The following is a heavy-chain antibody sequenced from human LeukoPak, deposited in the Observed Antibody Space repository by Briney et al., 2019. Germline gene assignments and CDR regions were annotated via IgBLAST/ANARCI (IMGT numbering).Heavy chain of an antibody. CDR1: GGSISSYY. D-gene: IGHD4-17*01. Sequence: SETLSLTCTVSGGSISSYYWSWIRQPPGKGLEWIGYIYYSGSTNYNPSLKSRVTISVDTSKNQFSLKLSSVTAADTAVYYCARGRSDYGDFYYYYGMDVWGKGTTATVSS. CDR3: ARGRSDYGDFYYYYGMDV. CDR2: IYYSGST. J-gene: IGHJ6*04. V-gene: IGHV4-59*01.